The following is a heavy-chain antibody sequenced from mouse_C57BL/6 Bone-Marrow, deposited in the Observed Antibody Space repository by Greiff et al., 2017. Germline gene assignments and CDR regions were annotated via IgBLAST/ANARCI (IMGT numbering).Heavy chain of an antibody. D-gene: IGHD4-1*01. V-gene: IGHV5-15*01. J-gene: IGHJ1*03. Sequence: EVKLMESGGGLVQPGGSLKLSCAASGFTFSDYGMAWVRQAPRKGPEWVAFISNLAYSIYYADTVTGRFTISRENAKNTLYLEMSSLRSEDTAMYYCARRDWYCYFDVWGTGTTVTVSS. CDR2: ISNLAYSI. CDR1: GFTFSDYG. CDR3: ARRDWYCYFDV.